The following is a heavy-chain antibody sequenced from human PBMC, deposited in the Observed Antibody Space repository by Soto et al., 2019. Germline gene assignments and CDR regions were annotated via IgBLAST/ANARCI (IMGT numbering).Heavy chain of an antibody. CDR3: AREENFRRSDYGQVEYFQH. J-gene: IGHJ1*01. Sequence: SQTLSLTCAISGDSVSSNSAAWNWFRQSPSRGLEWLGRTYYRSKRYNDYAVSVKSRITINPDTSKNQFSLQLNSVTPEDTAVYYCAREENFRRSDYGQVEYFQHWGQGTLVTVSS. V-gene: IGHV6-1*01. CDR2: TYYRSKRYN. D-gene: IGHD4-17*01. CDR1: GDSVSSNSAA.